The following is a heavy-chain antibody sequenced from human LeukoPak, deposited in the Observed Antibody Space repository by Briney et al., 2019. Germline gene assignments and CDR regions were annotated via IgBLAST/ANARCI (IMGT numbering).Heavy chain of an antibody. CDR2: IYYSGST. D-gene: IGHD5/OR15-5a*01. Sequence: SETLSLTCTVSGGSISSSSYYWGWIRQPPGKGLEWIGSIYYSGSTYYNPSLKSRVTISVDTSKNQFSLKLSSVTAADTAVYYCARESPSTNWFDPWGQGTLVTVSS. J-gene: IGHJ5*02. V-gene: IGHV4-39*07. CDR1: GGSISSSSYY. CDR3: ARESPSTNWFDP.